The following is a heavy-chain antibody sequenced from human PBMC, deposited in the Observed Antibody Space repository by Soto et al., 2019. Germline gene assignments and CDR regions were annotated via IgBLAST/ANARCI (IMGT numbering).Heavy chain of an antibody. Sequence: GGSLRLSCVASGFSFRSHAMIWVRQAPGGGLQWVSAISGDGGSIYYADSVKGRFTISRDNSKNMLSLEMNSLRAEDTAVYYCAKVGAAHWYYYGMEVWGQGTTVTVSS. J-gene: IGHJ6*02. V-gene: IGHV3-23*01. CDR3: AKVGAAHWYYYGMEV. CDR2: ISGDGGSI. D-gene: IGHD2-15*01. CDR1: GFSFRSHA.